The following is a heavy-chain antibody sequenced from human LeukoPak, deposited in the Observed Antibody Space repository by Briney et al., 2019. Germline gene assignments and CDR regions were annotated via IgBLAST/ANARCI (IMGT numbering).Heavy chain of an antibody. D-gene: IGHD4-23*01. CDR1: GGSISSSSYY. Sequence: SETLSLTCTVSGGSISSSSYYWGWIRQHPGKGLEWIGYIYYSGSTYYNPSLKSRVTISVDTSKNQFSLKLSSVTAADTAVYYCAREDGGNSGLYYFDYWGQGTLVTVSS. V-gene: IGHV4-31*03. J-gene: IGHJ4*02. CDR2: IYYSGST. CDR3: AREDGGNSGLYYFDY.